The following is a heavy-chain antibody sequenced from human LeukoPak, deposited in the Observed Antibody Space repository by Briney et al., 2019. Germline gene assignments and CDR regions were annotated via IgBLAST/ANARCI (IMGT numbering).Heavy chain of an antibody. J-gene: IGHJ4*02. D-gene: IGHD2-8*01. Sequence: GGSLRLSCAASGFNFRTYAMSWVRQVPGKGLEWVSAISGSDPGTYHADSVRGRFTISRDNSKDTLYLEVKSLRVEDTAVYFCAKPLYAVKGKNFFDYWGQGTLVTVSS. CDR2: ISGSDPGT. CDR3: AKPLYAVKGKNFFDY. V-gene: IGHV3-23*01. CDR1: GFNFRTYA.